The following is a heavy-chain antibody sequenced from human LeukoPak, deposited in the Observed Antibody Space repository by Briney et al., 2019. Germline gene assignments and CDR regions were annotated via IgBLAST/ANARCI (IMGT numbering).Heavy chain of an antibody. CDR1: GGSISSSSYY. V-gene: IGHV4-39*01. CDR2: IYYSGST. CDR3: ARQGGYYDSSGHPQDRAFDI. J-gene: IGHJ3*02. Sequence: SGTLSLTCTVSGGSISSSSYYWGWIRQPPGKGLEWIGSIYYSGSTYYNPSLKSRVTISVDTSKNQFSLKLSSVTAADTAVYYCARQGGYYDSSGHPQDRAFDIWGQGTMVTVSS. D-gene: IGHD3-22*01.